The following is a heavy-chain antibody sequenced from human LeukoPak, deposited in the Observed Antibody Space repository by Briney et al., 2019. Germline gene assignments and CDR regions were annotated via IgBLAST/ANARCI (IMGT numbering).Heavy chain of an antibody. Sequence: SETLSLTCGVYDGTLINYYCHWIRQAPGKGLEWIGEISHGGITKHNPSLKSRVTMSQDTSKRQFSLKMNSMTAADTGVYYCGICMDVVPGSMSWGLGTLVTVSS. CDR2: ISHGGIT. J-gene: IGHJ4*02. CDR1: DGTLINYY. D-gene: IGHD2-2*01. CDR3: GICMDVVPGSMS. V-gene: IGHV4-34*08.